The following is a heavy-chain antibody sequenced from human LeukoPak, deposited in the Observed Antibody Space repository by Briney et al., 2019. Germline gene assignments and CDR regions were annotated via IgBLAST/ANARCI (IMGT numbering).Heavy chain of an antibody. Sequence: GGSLRLSCAASGFTVSSNYMSWVRQAPGKGLEWVSVIYSGGSTYYADSVKGRFTISRDNSNNTLYLQMNSLRAEDTAVYYCARGASGSYFYYYYRMDVWGQGTTVTVSS. CDR1: GFTVSSNY. J-gene: IGHJ6*02. CDR3: ARGASGSYFYYYYRMDV. D-gene: IGHD1-26*01. CDR2: IYSGGST. V-gene: IGHV3-66*01.